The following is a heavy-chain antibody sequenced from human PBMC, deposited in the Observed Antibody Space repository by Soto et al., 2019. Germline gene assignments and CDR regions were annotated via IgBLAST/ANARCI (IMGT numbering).Heavy chain of an antibody. CDR2: VSHDGSNK. Sequence: QVPLVESGGGVVQPGRSLRLSCAASGFSFSSCAMHWVRQAPGKGLEWVAVVSHDGSNKYYADSVKGRVTISRDNSLNTVYLQMNSLRAEETAVYYCARVSIAVAGIAYYYDYWGQGTLVTVSS. J-gene: IGHJ4*02. D-gene: IGHD6-19*01. V-gene: IGHV3-30-3*01. CDR3: ARVSIAVAGIAYYYDY. CDR1: GFSFSSCA.